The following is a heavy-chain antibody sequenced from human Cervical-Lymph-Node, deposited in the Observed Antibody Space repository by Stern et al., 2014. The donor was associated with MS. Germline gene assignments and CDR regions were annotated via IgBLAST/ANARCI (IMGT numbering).Heavy chain of an antibody. CDR1: GGSVTSGSNY. CDR3: ASGYRLFEY. J-gene: IGHJ4*02. D-gene: IGHD5-12*01. Sequence: VQLLESGPGLVKPSQTLSLTCTVSGGSVTSGSNYWIWIRQPAGKELEWIGRIHPSGNTFYNPSLKSRVNISLDASKNEFFLKLNSVTAADTAIYYCASGYRLFEYWGPGKLVTVSS. CDR2: IHPSGNT. V-gene: IGHV4-61*02.